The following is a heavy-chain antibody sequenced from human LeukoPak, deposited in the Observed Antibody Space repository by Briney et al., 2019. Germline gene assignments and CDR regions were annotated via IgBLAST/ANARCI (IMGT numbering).Heavy chain of an antibody. D-gene: IGHD2-15*01. CDR3: ATSVVDNYYYYYYYMDV. CDR1: GGTFSSYA. J-gene: IGHJ6*03. V-gene: IGHV1-69*05. CDR2: IIPIFGTA. Sequence: SVKVSCKASGGTFSSYAISWGRQAPGQGLEWMGRIIPIFGTANYAQKFQGRVTITTDESTSTAYMELSSLRSEDTAVYYCATSVVDNYYYYYYYMDVWGKGTTVTVSS.